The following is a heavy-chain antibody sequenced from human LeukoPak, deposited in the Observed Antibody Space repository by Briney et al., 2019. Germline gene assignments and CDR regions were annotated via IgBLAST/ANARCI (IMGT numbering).Heavy chain of an antibody. CDR2: IYTSGST. V-gene: IGHV4-4*07. CDR3: AKDAPRGREADYFDY. J-gene: IGHJ4*02. Sequence: PSETLSLTCTVSGGSISSYYWSWIRQPAGKGLEWIGRIYTSGSTNYNPSLKSRVTMSVDTSKNQFSLKLSSVTAADTAVYYCAKDAPRGREADYFDYWGQGTLVTVSS. CDR1: GGSISSYY. D-gene: IGHD3-10*01.